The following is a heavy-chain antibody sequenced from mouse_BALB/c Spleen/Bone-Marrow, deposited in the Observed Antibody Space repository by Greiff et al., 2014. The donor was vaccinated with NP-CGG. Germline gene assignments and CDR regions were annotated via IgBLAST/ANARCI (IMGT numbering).Heavy chain of an antibody. CDR3: ARGNYEAMDY. V-gene: IGHV1-7*01. D-gene: IGHD2-1*01. Sequence: QVQLQQSGAGLAKPGASVKMSCKASGYTFTSYWMHWVKQRPGQGLEWIGYINPSTGYTEYNQRFKDKATLTADKSSSTAYMQLSSLTSEDSAVYYCARGNYEAMDYWGQGTSVTVSS. CDR1: GYTFTSYW. J-gene: IGHJ4*01. CDR2: INPSTGYT.